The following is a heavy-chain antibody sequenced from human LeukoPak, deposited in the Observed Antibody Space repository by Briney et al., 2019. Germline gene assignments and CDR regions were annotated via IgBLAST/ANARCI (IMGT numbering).Heavy chain of an antibody. CDR1: GGSISSYY. Sequence: SKTLSLTCTVSGGSISSYYWSWIRQPPGKGLEWIGYIYYSGSTNYNLSLKSRVTISVDTSKNQFSLKLSSVTAADTAVYYCARGPNGWWLRDGYYYYMDVWGKGTTVTVSS. CDR2: IYYSGST. CDR3: ARGPNGWWLRDGYYYYMDV. J-gene: IGHJ6*03. V-gene: IGHV4-59*01. D-gene: IGHD2-15*01.